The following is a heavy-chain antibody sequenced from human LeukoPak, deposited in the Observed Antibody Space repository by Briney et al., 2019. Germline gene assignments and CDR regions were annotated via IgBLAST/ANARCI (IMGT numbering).Heavy chain of an antibody. CDR2: IYSGGST. Sequence: GGSLRLSCAASGFTVSSNYMSWVRQAPGKGLVWVSVIYSGGSTYYADSVKGRFTISRDNSKNTLYLQMNSLRAEDTAVYYCAKRGTEYYFDYWGQGTLVTVSS. V-gene: IGHV3-53*01. CDR3: AKRGTEYYFDY. CDR1: GFTVSSNY. D-gene: IGHD1-14*01. J-gene: IGHJ4*02.